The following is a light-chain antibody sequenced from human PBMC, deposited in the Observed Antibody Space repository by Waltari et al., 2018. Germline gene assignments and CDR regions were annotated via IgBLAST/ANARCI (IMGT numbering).Light chain of an antibody. J-gene: IGKJ2*01. V-gene: IGKV3-15*01. CDR3: QQYSDWPPYN. CDR1: QSIGYS. Sequence: EIMMTQSPATLPVSPGDRATLSCRASQSIGYSLAWYQQKPGQVPRLLIYDASTRATGISDRFSGTGSGTEFTLTINSLQSEDFAVYYCQQYSDWPPYNFGQGTKVEIK. CDR2: DAS.